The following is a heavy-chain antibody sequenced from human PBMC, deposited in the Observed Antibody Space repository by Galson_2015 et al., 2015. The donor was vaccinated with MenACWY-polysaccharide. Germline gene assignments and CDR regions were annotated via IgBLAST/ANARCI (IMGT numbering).Heavy chain of an antibody. CDR2: INPSGGST. V-gene: IGHV1-46*01. Sequence: SVKVSCKASGYTFTSYYMHWVRQAPGQGLEWMGIINPSGGSTSYAQKFQGRVTMTRDTSTSTVYMELSSLRPEDTAVYYCARDVRAVAGPRGYYGMDVWGQGTTVAASS. D-gene: IGHD6-19*01. CDR3: ARDVRAVAGPRGYYGMDV. J-gene: IGHJ6*02. CDR1: GYTFTSYY.